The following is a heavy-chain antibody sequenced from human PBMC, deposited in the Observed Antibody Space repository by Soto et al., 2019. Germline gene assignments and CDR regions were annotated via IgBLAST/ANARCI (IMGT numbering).Heavy chain of an antibody. J-gene: IGHJ4*02. Sequence: QVQLQESGPGLVKPSQTLSLTCTVSGGSISSGGYYWSWIRQHPGKGLEWIGYIYYSGSTYYNPSLKSRVTISVDTSKNQFSLKMSSVTAADTAVYYCARDRPLRGVLDYWGQGTLVTVSS. CDR1: GGSISSGGYY. CDR2: IYYSGST. CDR3: ARDRPLRGVLDY. D-gene: IGHD3-10*01. V-gene: IGHV4-31*03.